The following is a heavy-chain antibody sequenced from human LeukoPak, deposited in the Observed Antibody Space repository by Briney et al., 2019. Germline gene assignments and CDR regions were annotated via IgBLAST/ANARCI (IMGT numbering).Heavy chain of an antibody. J-gene: IGHJ4*02. V-gene: IGHV3-23*01. CDR3: AKEALYSSSWDYFDY. Sequence: GGSLRLSCAASGFTFSSFAMSWVRQAPGKGLEWVSAISGSGHCTSYADSVKGRFTISRDNSKNTLYLQMNSLRAEDTAVYYCAKEALYSSSWDYFDYWGQGTLVTASS. CDR1: GFTFSSFA. D-gene: IGHD6-13*01. CDR2: ISGSGHCT.